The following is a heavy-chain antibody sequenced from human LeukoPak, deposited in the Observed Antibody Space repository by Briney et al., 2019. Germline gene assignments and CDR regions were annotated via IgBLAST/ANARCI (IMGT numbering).Heavy chain of an antibody. D-gene: IGHD5-24*01. CDR3: VRQERPDFDY. J-gene: IGHJ4*02. V-gene: IGHV6-1*01. CDR1: GDSVTGISVA. CDR2: AYYRSRWIL. Sequence: SQTLSLTCVTSGDSVTGISVAWNWIRQSPARGLEWLGRAYYRSRWILDYGACVNSRITISPDTCKNQVSLLLTPETPEDTAVYYCVRQERPDFDYWGQGTLVTVSA.